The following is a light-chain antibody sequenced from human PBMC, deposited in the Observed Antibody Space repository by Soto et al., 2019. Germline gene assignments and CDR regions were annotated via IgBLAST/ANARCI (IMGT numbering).Light chain of an antibody. CDR1: QGISSY. CDR3: QQLNSYPFT. J-gene: IGKJ4*01. Sequence: DIQLTQAQSVLSASVGDRVTITCRASQGISSYLAWYQHKPGKAPKLLIYAASTLQSGVPSRFSGSGSGTEFTLTISSLQPEDFATYYCQQLNSYPFTFGGGTKVEIK. V-gene: IGKV1-9*01. CDR2: AAS.